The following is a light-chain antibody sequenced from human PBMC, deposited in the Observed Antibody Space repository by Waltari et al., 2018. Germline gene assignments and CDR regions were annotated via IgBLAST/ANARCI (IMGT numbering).Light chain of an antibody. Sequence: EIVLTQSPGTLSLSPRDRATLSCRASQSVSSSYLAWYQQKPGQAPRLLIYGASSRATGIPDRFSGSGSGKDFTLTISRLEPEDFAVYYCQQYGSSPPIAFGQGTRLEIK. CDR1: QSVSSSY. CDR3: QQYGSSPPIA. V-gene: IGKV3-20*01. J-gene: IGKJ5*01. CDR2: GAS.